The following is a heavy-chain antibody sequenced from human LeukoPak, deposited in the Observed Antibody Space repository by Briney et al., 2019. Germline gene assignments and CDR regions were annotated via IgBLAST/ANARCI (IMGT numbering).Heavy chain of an antibody. CDR1: GFTFSSQW. D-gene: IGHD3-16*01. CDR3: ARDWSTAGGFDY. V-gene: IGHV3-74*01. CDR2: INPDGSRT. J-gene: IGHJ4*02. Sequence: GGSLRLSCAASGFTFSSQWMHWVRLVPGKGPVWVSRINPDGSRTAYADSVKGRFTVSRDNAKNTLYLQMNSLEVEDSAVYYCARDWSTAGGFDYWGQGTLVTVSS.